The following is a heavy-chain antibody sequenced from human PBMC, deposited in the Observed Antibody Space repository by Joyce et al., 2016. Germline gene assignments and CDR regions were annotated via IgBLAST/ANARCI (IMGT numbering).Heavy chain of an antibody. CDR1: GFTFSTCT. D-gene: IGHD6-19*01. CDR3: ANHKAVGVTIMFEH. Sequence: EVQLLESGGSLVQPGGSLRLSCAASGFTFSTCTMSWVRQAPGMGLEWVSAIRASGDTTYYADSVKGRFTISRDNSKNTLYLQMNSLGAEDTAVYYCANHKAVGVTIMFEHWGQGTLVTVSS. V-gene: IGHV3-23*01. CDR2: IRASGDTT. J-gene: IGHJ4*02.